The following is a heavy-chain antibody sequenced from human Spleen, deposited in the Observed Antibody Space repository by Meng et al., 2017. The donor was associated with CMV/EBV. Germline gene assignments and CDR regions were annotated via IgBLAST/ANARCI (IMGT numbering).Heavy chain of an antibody. J-gene: IGHJ4*02. V-gene: IGHV3-48*03. Sequence: GGSLRLSCAASGFTFSSYEMNWVRQAPGKGLECVSYISSSGSIKYHADSVKGRFTISRDNAKNSVYLQMNSLRGDDTAVYYCTTGGVGSGSFYPNWGQGTLVTVSS. CDR2: ISSSGSIK. CDR1: GFTFSSYE. CDR3: TTGGVGSGSFYPN. D-gene: IGHD3-10*01.